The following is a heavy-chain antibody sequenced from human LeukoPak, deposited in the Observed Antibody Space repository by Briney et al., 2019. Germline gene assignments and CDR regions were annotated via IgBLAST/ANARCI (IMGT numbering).Heavy chain of an antibody. J-gene: IGHJ4*02. Sequence: GGSLRLSCAASGFTFISYAMTWVRQAPGKGLEWVSSVSGSGGSTYYADSVKGRFTISRDNSKNTLYLQMNSLRAEDTAVYYCASPVEMATIFDFDYWGQGTLVTVSS. V-gene: IGHV3-23*01. CDR2: VSGSGGST. CDR1: GFTFISYA. CDR3: ASPVEMATIFDFDY. D-gene: IGHD5-24*01.